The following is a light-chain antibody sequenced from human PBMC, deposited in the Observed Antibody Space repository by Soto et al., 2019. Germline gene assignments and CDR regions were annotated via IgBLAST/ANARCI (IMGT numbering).Light chain of an antibody. CDR1: SSDVGGYKF. Sequence: QSALTQPASVSGSPGQSITISCTGTSSDVGGYKFVPWYQQHPGKDPKLMIYEVSNRPSGVSNRFSGSKSGNTASLTISGLQAEDEADYYCSSYTTSSTLEVFGTGTKVTVL. J-gene: IGLJ1*01. CDR2: EVS. CDR3: SSYTTSSTLEV. V-gene: IGLV2-14*01.